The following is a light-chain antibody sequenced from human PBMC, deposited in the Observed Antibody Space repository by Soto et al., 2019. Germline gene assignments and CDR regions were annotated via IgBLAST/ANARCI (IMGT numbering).Light chain of an antibody. Sequence: EIVMTQSPATLSVSPGERASLSCRASQSVGSNLAWYQQTAGQAPRLLIYGASTRATGIPARFSGSGSGTEFTLTISGLQSEDFAVYSGQQYTNWPYTFGQGTKLEIK. J-gene: IGKJ2*01. CDR2: GAS. CDR1: QSVGSN. V-gene: IGKV3-15*01. CDR3: QQYTNWPYT.